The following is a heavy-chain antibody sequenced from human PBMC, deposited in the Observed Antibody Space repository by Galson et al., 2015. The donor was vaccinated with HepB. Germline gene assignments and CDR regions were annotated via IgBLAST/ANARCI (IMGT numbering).Heavy chain of an antibody. CDR3: ATMLSIPVAGLVAFDV. V-gene: IGHV1-8*01. D-gene: IGHD6-19*01. J-gene: IGHJ3*01. CDR1: GYTFTSYD. Sequence: SVKVSCKASGYTFTSYDINWVRQATGQGLEWMGWMNPNSGNTGYAQRFQGRVIMTRDTSVGTAYMEVSSLRSEDTAVYYCATMLSIPVAGLVAFDVWGQGTKVTVS. CDR2: MNPNSGNT.